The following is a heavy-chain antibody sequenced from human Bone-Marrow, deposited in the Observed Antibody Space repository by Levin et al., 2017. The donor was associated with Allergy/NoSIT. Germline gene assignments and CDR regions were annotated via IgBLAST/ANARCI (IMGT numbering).Heavy chain of an antibody. D-gene: IGHD2-15*01. V-gene: IGHV3-74*01. CDR3: ARDLSGGSDY. Sequence: PGGSLRLSCAGSGSTFATFWMHWVRQTPGEGLVWVSRINEHGSYTDYADSVRGRFTISRDNAKNTLYLHMNSLRGEDTAIYYCARDLSGGSDYWGPGTLVTVSS. CDR1: GSTFATFW. CDR2: INEHGSYT. J-gene: IGHJ4*02.